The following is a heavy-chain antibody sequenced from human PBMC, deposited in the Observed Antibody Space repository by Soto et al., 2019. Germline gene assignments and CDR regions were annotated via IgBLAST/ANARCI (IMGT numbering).Heavy chain of an antibody. Sequence: ASVKVSCKASGYPFTGYYMHWVRQAPGRRPEWMGWVNPNNGDTHYVQKFQGRVTMTADTSISTGYMELTRLASDDTALYYCTRRPMWRPQRIKDYGMDVWGQGTTVTVSS. CDR3: TRRPMWRPQRIKDYGMDV. V-gene: IGHV1-2*02. D-gene: IGHD6-25*01. J-gene: IGHJ6*02. CDR1: GYPFTGYY. CDR2: VNPNNGDT.